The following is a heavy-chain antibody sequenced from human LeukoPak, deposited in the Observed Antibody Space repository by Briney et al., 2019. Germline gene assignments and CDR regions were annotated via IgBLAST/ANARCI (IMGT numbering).Heavy chain of an antibody. D-gene: IGHD3-10*01. CDR3: AKDRVFELWFEEASPYYFDY. CDR1: GFTFSSYN. CDR2: ISSSSAYI. J-gene: IGHJ4*02. V-gene: IGHV3-21*01. Sequence: GGSLRLSCAASGFTFSSYNMNWVRLAPGKGLEWVSSISSSSAYIYYADSVRGRFTISRDNAKNSLYLQMNSLRAEDTAVYYCAKDRVFELWFEEASPYYFDYWGQGTLVTVSS.